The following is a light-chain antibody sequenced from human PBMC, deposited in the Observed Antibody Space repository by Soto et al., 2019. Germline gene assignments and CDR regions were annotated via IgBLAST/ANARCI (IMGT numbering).Light chain of an antibody. CDR2: AAS. Sequence: AIQMTQSPSSLSASVGDRVTVTCRASQDIKKDLGWYQQKPGKAPKLLIYAASILQGGVPSRFSGSGSGTDFTLTISSLQPEDFATYYCLQDFIYPRTFGQGTNVEV. CDR1: QDIKKD. J-gene: IGKJ1*01. V-gene: IGKV1-6*01. CDR3: LQDFIYPRT.